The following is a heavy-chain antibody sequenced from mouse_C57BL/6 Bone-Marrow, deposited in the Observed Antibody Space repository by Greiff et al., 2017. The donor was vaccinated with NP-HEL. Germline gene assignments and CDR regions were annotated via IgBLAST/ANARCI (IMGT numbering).Heavy chain of an antibody. D-gene: IGHD2-2*01. Sequence: EVQVVESEGGLVQPGSSMKLSCTASGFTFSDYYMAWVRQVPEKGLEWVANINYDGSSTYYLDSLKSRFIISRDNAKNILYLQMSSLKSEDTATYYCARDGLYYFDYWGQGTTLTVSS. CDR1: GFTFSDYY. CDR3: ARDGLYYFDY. CDR2: INYDGSST. J-gene: IGHJ2*01. V-gene: IGHV5-16*01.